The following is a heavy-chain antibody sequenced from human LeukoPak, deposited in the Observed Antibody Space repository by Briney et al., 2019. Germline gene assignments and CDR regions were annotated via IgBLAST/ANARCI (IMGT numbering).Heavy chain of an antibody. V-gene: IGHV6-1*01. Sequence: SQTLSLTCAISGDSVSSNSAAWNWIRQSPSRGLEWLGRTYYRSKWYNDYAVSVKSRITINPDTSKNQFSLQLNSVTPEDTAVYYCARSGYSSGWYEEYFDYWGQGTPVTVSS. D-gene: IGHD6-19*01. CDR1: GDSVSSNSAA. J-gene: IGHJ4*02. CDR3: ARSGYSSGWYEEYFDY. CDR2: TYYRSKWYN.